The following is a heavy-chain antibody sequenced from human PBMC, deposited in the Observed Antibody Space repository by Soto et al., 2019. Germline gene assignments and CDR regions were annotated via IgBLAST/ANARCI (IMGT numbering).Heavy chain of an antibody. CDR3: ARGRGATGPFDY. V-gene: IGHV4-31*03. J-gene: IGHJ4*02. Sequence: QVQLQESGPGLVKPSQTLSLTCTVSGGSISSGGYYWIWIRQHPGKGLEWIGYIYYSGSTYYNPSLKSRVTISVDPSKNQFSLKLSSVTAADTAVYYCARGRGATGPFDYWGQGTLVTVSS. D-gene: IGHD4-4*01. CDR1: GGSISSGGYY. CDR2: IYYSGST.